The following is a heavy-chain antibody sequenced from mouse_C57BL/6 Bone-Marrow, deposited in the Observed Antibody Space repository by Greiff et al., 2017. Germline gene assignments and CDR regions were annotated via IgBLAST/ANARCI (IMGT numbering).Heavy chain of an antibody. V-gene: IGHV1-53*01. Sequence: QVQLQQPGTELVTPGASVTLSCTASGYTFTSYWMHWVTQRPGQGLEWIGNINPSNGGSNYNEQFKSKATLTVDKSASTAYRQLSSLTSEDSAVYYCARSGYYGRSLSYWYFDVWGTGTTVTVSS. CDR2: INPSNGGS. CDR1: GYTFTSYW. CDR3: ARSGYYGRSLSYWYFDV. J-gene: IGHJ1*03. D-gene: IGHD1-1*01.